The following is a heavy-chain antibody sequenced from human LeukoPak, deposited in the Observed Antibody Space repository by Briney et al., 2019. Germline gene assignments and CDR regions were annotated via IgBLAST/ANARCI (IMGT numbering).Heavy chain of an antibody. CDR3: ARHEYSGSYYGLSWFDP. Sequence: SETLSLTCTVSGGSISSSGYYWGWIRQPPGMVLEWIASIYYSRSTYYNPSLKSRVTISVDTSKNQLSLKLSSLTAADTAVYYCARHEYSGSYYGLSWFDPWGQGTLVTVSS. CDR2: IYYSRST. D-gene: IGHD1-26*01. CDR1: GGSISSSGYY. V-gene: IGHV4-39*01. J-gene: IGHJ5*02.